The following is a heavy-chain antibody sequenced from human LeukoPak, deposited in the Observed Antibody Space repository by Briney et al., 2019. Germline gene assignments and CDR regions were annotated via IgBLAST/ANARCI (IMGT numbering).Heavy chain of an antibody. CDR3: ARDYCSGGNCYRWFGP. D-gene: IGHD2-15*01. Sequence: SETLSLTCTVSGGSISSYDWSWIRQSPGRGLEWVGYIYYTGNTNYNPSLKSRVTISVDTSKNQFFLKLSSVTAADTAVYYCARDYCSGGNCYRWFGPWGQGTLVTVSS. CDR2: IYYTGNT. CDR1: GGSISSYD. V-gene: IGHV4-59*01. J-gene: IGHJ5*02.